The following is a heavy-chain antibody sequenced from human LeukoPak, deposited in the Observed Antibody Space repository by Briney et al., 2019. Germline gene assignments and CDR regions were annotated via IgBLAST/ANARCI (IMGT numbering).Heavy chain of an antibody. CDR2: IYTSGST. V-gene: IGHV4-4*07. J-gene: IGHJ2*01. Sequence: SETLSLTCTVSGGSISDYYCSWIRQPAGKGLEWIGRIYTSGSTNYNPSLKSRVTMSVDTSKNQFSLKLSSVTAADTAVYYCARAPTTYGGNPNWYFDLWGRGTLVTVSS. CDR3: ARAPTTYGGNPNWYFDL. CDR1: GGSISDYY. D-gene: IGHD4-23*01.